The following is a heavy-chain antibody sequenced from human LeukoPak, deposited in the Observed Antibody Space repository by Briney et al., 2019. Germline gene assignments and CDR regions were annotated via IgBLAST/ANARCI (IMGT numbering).Heavy chain of an antibody. CDR2: INGSGGST. CDR3: AKGHCSAASCYYYFDY. J-gene: IGHJ4*02. CDR1: GFTFSTNV. D-gene: IGHD2-15*01. Sequence: GGSLRLYCAASGFTFSTNVMICVRQAPGKGLEGVSSINGSGGSTYYADSVKGGFTISRDNSRNTLYLQMNSLRAEDTAVYYCAKGHCSAASCYYYFDYWGQGTLVTVSS. V-gene: IGHV3-23*01.